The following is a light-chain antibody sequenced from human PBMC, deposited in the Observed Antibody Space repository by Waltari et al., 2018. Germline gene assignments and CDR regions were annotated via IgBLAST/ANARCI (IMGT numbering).Light chain of an antibody. CDR1: SSDVGSYDL. Sequence: QSALTQPASVSGSPGQSITIPCTGTSSDVGSYDLVSWYQQHPGKAPKLIIYEVNERPSEVSNRFSDSRSGNTASLTISGLQAEDEADYYCCSYAGVDTFYVFGTGTKVTVL. J-gene: IGLJ1*01. V-gene: IGLV2-23*02. CDR3: CSYAGVDTFYV. CDR2: EVN.